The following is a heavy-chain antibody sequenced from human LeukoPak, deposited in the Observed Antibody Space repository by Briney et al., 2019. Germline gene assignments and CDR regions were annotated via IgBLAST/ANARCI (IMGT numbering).Heavy chain of an antibody. CDR3: ARSRGRVRFLEWLSFFDY. CDR2: IYYSGST. V-gene: IGHV4-59*01. CDR1: GGSISSYY. D-gene: IGHD3-3*01. Sequence: SETLSLTCTVSGGSISSYYWSWIRQPPGKGLEWIGYIYYSGSTNYNPSLKSRVTISVDTSKNQFSLKLSSVTAADTAVYYCARSRGRVRFLEWLSFFDYWGQGTLVTVSS. J-gene: IGHJ4*02.